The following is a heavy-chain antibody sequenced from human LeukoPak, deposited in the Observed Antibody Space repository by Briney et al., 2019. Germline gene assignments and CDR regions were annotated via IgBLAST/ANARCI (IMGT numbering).Heavy chain of an antibody. CDR3: AREGNYYGSGSYYNEPTLIDY. Sequence: SETLSLTGTGSGGSISSGDYYWSGVRQPPGKGLEWIGYIYYSGSTYYNPSLKSRVTISVDTSKNQFSLKLRSVTAADTAVYYCAREGNYYGSGSYYNEPTLIDYWGQGTLVTVSS. D-gene: IGHD3-10*01. J-gene: IGHJ4*02. CDR1: GGSISSGDYY. V-gene: IGHV4-30-4*01. CDR2: IYYSGST.